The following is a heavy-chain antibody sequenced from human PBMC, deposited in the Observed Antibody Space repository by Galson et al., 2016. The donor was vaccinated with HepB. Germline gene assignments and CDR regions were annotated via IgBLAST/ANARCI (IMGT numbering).Heavy chain of an antibody. V-gene: IGHV3-7*01. CDR1: GLTFSKYW. J-gene: IGHJ5*02. D-gene: IGHD3-10*01. Sequence: SLRLSCAASGLTFSKYWMSWVRQAPGKGLEWVANINEEGRRKYHLDSVKGRFTISRDNAKSSLHLQMNSLRAEDTAVYYCVTGLPHGDDPLVPDTWGQGTLVTVSS. CDR3: VTGLPHGDDPLVPDT. CDR2: INEEGRRK.